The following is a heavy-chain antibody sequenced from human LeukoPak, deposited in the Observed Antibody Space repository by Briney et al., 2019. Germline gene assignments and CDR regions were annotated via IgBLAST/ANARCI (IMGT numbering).Heavy chain of an antibody. V-gene: IGHV4-59*01. D-gene: IGHD7-27*01. J-gene: IGHJ4*02. CDR1: GDFITAYY. CDR2: VYYTEST. CDR3: ASNTGTVFDY. Sequence: SETLSLTCTVSGDFITAYYWSWIRQPPGKGLEWIGYVYYTESTEYNPSLRSRVTISLEMSKHQFSLDLTSVTAADTAVYCCASNTGTVFDYWGQGALITVSS.